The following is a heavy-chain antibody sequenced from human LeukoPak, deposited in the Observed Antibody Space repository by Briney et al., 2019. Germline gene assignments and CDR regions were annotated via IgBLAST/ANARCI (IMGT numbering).Heavy chain of an antibody. V-gene: IGHV1-18*04. CDR2: ISAYNSNK. D-gene: IGHD5-18*01. CDR1: GYTFTSYG. J-gene: IGHJ5*02. Sequence: ASVKVSCKASGYTFTSYGISWVRQAPRQGLEWVAWISAYNSNKNSAEKFQGRVTMTIDTSTSTAYMELSSLRSEDTAVYYCASTVRPGYSYGYWQVAGWFDPWGQGTLVTVSS. CDR3: ASTVRPGYSYGYWQVAGWFDP.